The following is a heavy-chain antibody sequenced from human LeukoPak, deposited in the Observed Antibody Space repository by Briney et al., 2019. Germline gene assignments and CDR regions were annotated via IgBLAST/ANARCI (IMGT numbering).Heavy chain of an antibody. CDR3: AKGDYDFSYDY. V-gene: IGHV3-30*18. CDR1: GFTLSSYG. D-gene: IGHD3-3*01. Sequence: GRSLRLSCAASGFTLSSYGMHWVRQAPGKGLEWVAVISYDGSNKYYADSVKGRFTISRDNSKNTLYLQMNSLRAEDTAVYYCAKGDYDFSYDYWGQGTLVTVSS. J-gene: IGHJ4*02. CDR2: ISYDGSNK.